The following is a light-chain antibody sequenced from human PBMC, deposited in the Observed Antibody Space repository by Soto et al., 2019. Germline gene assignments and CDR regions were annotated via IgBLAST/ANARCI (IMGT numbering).Light chain of an antibody. CDR3: HQRSYWPPS. J-gene: IGKJ3*01. CDR2: DAS. CDR1: QSVSSL. Sequence: EIVLTQSPVTLSLSAGERVALSCRASQSVSSLLAWYQQKPGQAPRLLIYDASNLATGIPARFSGNGSGTDFTLTISRLQPEDSAVYYCHQRSYWPPSFGPGTTVEIK. V-gene: IGKV3-11*01.